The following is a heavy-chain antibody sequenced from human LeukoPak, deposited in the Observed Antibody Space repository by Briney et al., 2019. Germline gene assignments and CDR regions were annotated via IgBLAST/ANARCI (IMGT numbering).Heavy chain of an antibody. CDR3: ARDQVDTAMVRRVNYFDY. CDR1: GGSISSSNW. V-gene: IGHV4-4*02. J-gene: IGHJ4*02. Sequence: SGTLSLTCAVSGGSISSSNWWSWVRQPPGKGLEWIGEIYRSGSTNYSPSLKSRVTISVDKSKNQFSLKLSSVTAADTAVYYCARDQVDTAMVRRVNYFDYWGQGTLVTVSS. D-gene: IGHD5-18*01. CDR2: IYRSGST.